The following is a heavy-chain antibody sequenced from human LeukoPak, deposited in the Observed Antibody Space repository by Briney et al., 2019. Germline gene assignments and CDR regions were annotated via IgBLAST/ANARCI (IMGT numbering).Heavy chain of an antibody. CDR1: GFTFNNYG. J-gene: IGHJ3*02. D-gene: IGHD1-26*01. CDR3: AREVGTPQAFDI. V-gene: IGHV3-33*01. CDR2: IWYDGTNK. Sequence: GGSLRLSCAASGFTFNNYGMHWVRQAPGKGLEWVAVIWYDGTNKYYADSVKGRFTISRDNSKNTLYLQMNSLKAEDTAIYYCAREVGTPQAFDIWGQGTMVTVSS.